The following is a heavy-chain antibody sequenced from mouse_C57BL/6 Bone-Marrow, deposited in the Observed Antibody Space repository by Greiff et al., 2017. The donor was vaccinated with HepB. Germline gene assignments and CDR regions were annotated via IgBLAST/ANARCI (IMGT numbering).Heavy chain of an antibody. CDR3: ARHLYYGNSTPLAY. CDR1: GFTFSSYT. Sequence: EVKLMESGGGLVKPGGSLKLSCAASGFTFSSYTMSWVRQTPEKRLEWVATISGGGGNTYYPDSVKGRFTISRDNAKNTLYLQMSSLRSEDTALYYCARHLYYGNSTPLAYWGQGTLVTVSA. D-gene: IGHD2-1*01. J-gene: IGHJ3*01. CDR2: ISGGGGNT. V-gene: IGHV5-9*01.